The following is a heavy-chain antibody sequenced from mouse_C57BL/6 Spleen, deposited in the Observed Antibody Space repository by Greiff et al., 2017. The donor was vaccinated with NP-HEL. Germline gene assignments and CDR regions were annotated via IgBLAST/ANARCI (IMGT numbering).Heavy chain of an antibody. CDR3: ARGRPSGYFDV. CDR1: GYAFSSSW. CDR2: IYPGDGDT. J-gene: IGHJ1*03. Sequence: QVQLQQSGPELVKPGASVKISCKASGYAFSSSWMNWVKQRPGKGLEWIGRIYPGDGDTNYNGKFKGKATLTADKSSSTAYMQLSSLTSEDSAVYFCARGRPSGYFDVWGTGTTVTVSS. V-gene: IGHV1-82*01.